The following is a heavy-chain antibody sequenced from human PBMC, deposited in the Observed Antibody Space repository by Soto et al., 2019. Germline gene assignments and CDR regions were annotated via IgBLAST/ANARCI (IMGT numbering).Heavy chain of an antibody. D-gene: IGHD7-27*01. CDR3: ARFFVRKLTGGFDY. CDR2: IYYSGST. Sequence: SETLSLICTVSGGSISSGGYYWSWIRQHPGKGLEWIGYIYYSGSTYYNPSLKSRVTISVDTSKNQFSLKLSSVTAADTAVYYCARFFVRKLTGGFDYWGQGTLVTVSS. CDR1: GGSISSGGYY. J-gene: IGHJ4*02. V-gene: IGHV4-31*03.